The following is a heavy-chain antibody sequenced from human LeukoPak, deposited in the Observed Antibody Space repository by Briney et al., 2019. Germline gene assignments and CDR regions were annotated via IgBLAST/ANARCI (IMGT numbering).Heavy chain of an antibody. CDR2: ISPSGGST. D-gene: IGHD3-10*01. CDR1: GITLSNYA. J-gene: IGHJ5*02. Sequence: SGGSLRLSCAVSGITLSNYAMTWVRQAPGKGLEWASSISPSGGSTWHADSVKGRFTISRDNAKNSVHLQMTNLRVDDTAVYYCGRDFLGESGAGGPWGQGILVTVSS. CDR3: GRDFLGESGAGGP. V-gene: IGHV3-21*01.